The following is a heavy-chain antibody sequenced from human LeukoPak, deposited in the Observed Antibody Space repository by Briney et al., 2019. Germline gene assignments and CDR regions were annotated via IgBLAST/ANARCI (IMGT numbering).Heavy chain of an antibody. CDR2: ISGSGTFI. D-gene: IGHD3-22*01. J-gene: IGHJ4*02. Sequence: GGSLRLSCAASGFTFSSSAMSWVRQAPGKGLEWVSSISGSGTFIYDADSVKGRFTISRDNVKNSLYLQMNSLRVEDTAVYYCARDGDSSAYHYLDYWGQGTLVTVSS. CDR1: GFTFSSSA. V-gene: IGHV3-21*01. CDR3: ARDGDSSAYHYLDY.